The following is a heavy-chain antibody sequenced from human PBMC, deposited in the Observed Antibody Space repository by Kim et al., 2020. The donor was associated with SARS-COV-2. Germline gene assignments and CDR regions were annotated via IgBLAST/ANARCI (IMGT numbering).Heavy chain of an antibody. CDR3: ARRGLRYYGLDV. V-gene: IGHV1-46*01. J-gene: IGHJ6*02. D-gene: IGHD4-17*01. Sequence: TYAQNFKGRVSMTREPSTNTVYMEVNSLRSEDTAVYYCARRGLRYYGLDVWGQGTTVTVSS.